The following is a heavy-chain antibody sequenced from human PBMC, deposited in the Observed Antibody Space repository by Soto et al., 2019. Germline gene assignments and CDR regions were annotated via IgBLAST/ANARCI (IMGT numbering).Heavy chain of an antibody. D-gene: IGHD3-16*01. CDR1: GGSISSNSYY. J-gene: IGHJ4*02. Sequence: SETLSLTCTVSGGSISSNSYYWDWIRQPPGKGLEWIGSLFYSGATYHNPSLQSRVTISVDTSKNQFSLHLSSVTAADTAVYYCARHAAYDYVWWESDGSDYWGQGTLVTVSS. V-gene: IGHV4-39*01. CDR2: LFYSGAT. CDR3: ARHAAYDYVWWESDGSDY.